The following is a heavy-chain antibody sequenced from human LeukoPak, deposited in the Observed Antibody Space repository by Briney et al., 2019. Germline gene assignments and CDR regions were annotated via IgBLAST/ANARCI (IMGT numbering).Heavy chain of an antibody. CDR2: IYYSGST. D-gene: IGHD6-13*01. CDR1: GGSISSSSYY. CDR3: ARGHSSSWANAFDI. V-gene: IGHV4-39*07. J-gene: IGHJ3*02. Sequence: SETLSLTCTVSGGSISSSSYYWGWIRQPPGKGLEWIGSIYYSGSTYYNPSLKSRVTISVDTSKNQFSLKLSSVTAADTAVYYCARGHSSSWANAFDIWGQGTMVTVSS.